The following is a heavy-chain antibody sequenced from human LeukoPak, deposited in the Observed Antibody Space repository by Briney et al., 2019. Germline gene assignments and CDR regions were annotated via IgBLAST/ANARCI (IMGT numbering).Heavy chain of an antibody. J-gene: IGHJ4*02. V-gene: IGHV4-4*07. CDR1: GGSISSYY. Sequence: SETLSLTCTVSGGSISSYYWSWIRQPAGKGLEWIGRMHSSGSTNYNPSIKSRVTMSLDTSKNQFSLKVDSVTATDTAMYYCAREAVHYGSGSHDYWGQGTLVAVSS. CDR2: MHSSGST. CDR3: AREAVHYGSGSHDY. D-gene: IGHD3-10*01.